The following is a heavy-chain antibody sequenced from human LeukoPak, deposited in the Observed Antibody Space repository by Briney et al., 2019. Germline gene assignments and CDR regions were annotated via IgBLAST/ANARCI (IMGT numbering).Heavy chain of an antibody. CDR2: LYYNRGA. V-gene: IGHV4-59*01. CDR1: GGSIGGYY. CDR3: ARWSDCGGDCHILDY. Sequence: PSETLSLTCTVSGGSIGGYYWSWSRPPPGKGVEWFGNLYYNRGAWYKSSLKSRVTTSVDTSKNEFSLRLSSVTAADTAVYYCARWSDCGGDCHILDYWGQGILVTVSS. J-gene: IGHJ4*02. D-gene: IGHD2-21*02.